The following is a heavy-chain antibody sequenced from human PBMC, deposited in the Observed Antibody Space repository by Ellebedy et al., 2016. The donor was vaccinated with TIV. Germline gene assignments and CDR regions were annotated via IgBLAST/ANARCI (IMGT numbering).Heavy chain of an antibody. CDR2: FYHAGTT. J-gene: IGHJ5*02. CDR1: GNSITSANFF. V-gene: IGHV4-39*01. CDR3: ARSRHYCSGGTCYPNWFDP. D-gene: IGHD2-15*01. Sequence: MPGGSLRLSCTVSGNSITSANFFWGWIRQPPGKGLEGIGSFYHAGTTHYNPSLKSRATISEDTSKNQFSLRLTSVTAADTAVYYCARSRHYCSGGTCYPNWFDPWGQGTLVTVSS.